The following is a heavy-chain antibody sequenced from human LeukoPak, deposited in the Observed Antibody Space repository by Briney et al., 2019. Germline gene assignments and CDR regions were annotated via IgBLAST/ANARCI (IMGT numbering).Heavy chain of an antibody. V-gene: IGHV4-59*08. CDR2: IYYSGTT. CDR3: ASQSGYQLPSTFDY. CDR1: GGSISSYY. J-gene: IGHJ4*02. D-gene: IGHD2-2*01. Sequence: PSETLSLTCTVSGGSISSYYWTWIRQPPGKGLEWIGNIYYSGTTNYNPSLRGRVTISVDTSKNQVSLKLYSVTAPDTAVYYCASQSGYQLPSTFDYWGQGILVTVSS.